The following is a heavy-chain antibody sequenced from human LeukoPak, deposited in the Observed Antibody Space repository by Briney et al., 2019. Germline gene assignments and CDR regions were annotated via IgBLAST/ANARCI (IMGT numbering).Heavy chain of an antibody. V-gene: IGHV4-59*08. CDR1: GGSINSHY. CDR2: IYYTGKN. D-gene: IGHD6-19*01. CDR3: VRRDTGWYYLDY. Sequence: SETLSLTCAVSGGSINSHYWGWIRQPPGKGLQWIGDIYYTGKNNYNPSLKSRVTISLDTSKDHLSLNLTSVLAADTAIYYCVRRDTGWYYLDYLGQGSLVTVSS. J-gene: IGHJ4*02.